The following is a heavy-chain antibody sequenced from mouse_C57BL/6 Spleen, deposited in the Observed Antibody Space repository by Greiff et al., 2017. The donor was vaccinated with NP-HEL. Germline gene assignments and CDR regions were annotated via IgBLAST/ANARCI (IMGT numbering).Heavy chain of an antibody. J-gene: IGHJ1*03. CDR2: INPNNGGT. CDR3: AIYYGNYGWYFDV. V-gene: IGHV1-22*01. CDR1: GYTFTDYN. Sequence: EVKLQESGPELVKPGASVKMSCKASGYTFTDYNMHWVKQSHGKSLEWIGYINPNNGGTSYNQKFKGKATLTVNKSSSTAYMELRSLTSEDSAVYYCAIYYGNYGWYFDVWGTGTTVTVSS. D-gene: IGHD2-1*01.